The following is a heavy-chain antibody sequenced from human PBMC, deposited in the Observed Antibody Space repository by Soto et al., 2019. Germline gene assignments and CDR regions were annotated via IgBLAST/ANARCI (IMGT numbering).Heavy chain of an antibody. V-gene: IGHV1-18*01. Sequence: ASVKVSCKASGYTFTSYGISWVRQAPGQGLEWMGWISAYNGNTNYAQKLQGRVTMTTDTSTSTAYMELRSLRSDDTAVYYCARDVLTTVTTFDAFDIWGQGTMVTVSS. CDR2: ISAYNGNT. CDR3: ARDVLTTVTTFDAFDI. J-gene: IGHJ3*02. CDR1: GYTFTSYG. D-gene: IGHD4-17*01.